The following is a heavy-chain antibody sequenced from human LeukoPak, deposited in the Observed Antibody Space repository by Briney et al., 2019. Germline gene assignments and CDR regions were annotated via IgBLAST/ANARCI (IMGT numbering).Heavy chain of an antibody. V-gene: IGHV3-21*01. J-gene: IGHJ3*02. Sequence: GGSLRLSCAASGFTFSSYSMNWVRQAPGKGLEWVSSISSSSSYIYYADSVKGRFTTSRDNAKNSLYLQMNSLRAEDTAVYYCASASYGSGTYAFDIRGQGTMVTVSS. CDR2: ISSSSSYI. D-gene: IGHD3-10*01. CDR3: ASASYGSGTYAFDI. CDR1: GFTFSSYS.